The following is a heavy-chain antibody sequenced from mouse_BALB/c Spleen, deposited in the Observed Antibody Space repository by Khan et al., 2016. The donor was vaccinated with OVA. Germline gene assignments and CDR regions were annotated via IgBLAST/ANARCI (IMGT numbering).Heavy chain of an antibody. CDR3: PRIYGSDFDY. CDR1: GYSFTGYF. Sequence: EVQLQQSGPELVKPGASVKISCKASGYSFTGYFMNWVMQCHGTSLEWIGRINPHIGETFYNQKFKGKATLTVDESSSTANMELRSLASDDSAGYYCPRIYGSDFDYGGQGTTLTVSS. J-gene: IGHJ2*01. V-gene: IGHV1-20*02. CDR2: INPHIGET. D-gene: IGHD1-1*01.